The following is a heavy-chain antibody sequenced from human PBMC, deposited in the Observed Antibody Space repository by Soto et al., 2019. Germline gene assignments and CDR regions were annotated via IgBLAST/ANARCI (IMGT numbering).Heavy chain of an antibody. CDR2: ISRDGGTK. Sequence: QVQLVETGGGVVQLGRSLRLSCAVSGFTVSTYSMHWVRHAPGKGLEWVAVISRDGGTKYYADSVKGRLTISRDNSWSTLFLEMNSLRGDEMAVYYCSGEVASGYWGQGTLVTVSS. D-gene: IGHD2-21*01. CDR1: GFTVSTYS. V-gene: IGHV3-30*03. J-gene: IGHJ4*02. CDR3: SGEVASGY.